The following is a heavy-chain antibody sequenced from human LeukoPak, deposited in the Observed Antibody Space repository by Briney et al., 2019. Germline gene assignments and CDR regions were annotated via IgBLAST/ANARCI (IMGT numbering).Heavy chain of an antibody. Sequence: GRSLRLSCAASRFTFDDYAMHWVRQAPGKGLEWVSGISWNSGSIGYADSVKGRFTISRDNAKNSLYLQMNSLRAEDTALYYCAKDLGAAAFRGFRQYGMDVWGQGTTVTVSS. J-gene: IGHJ6*02. CDR1: RFTFDDYA. CDR3: AKDLGAAAFRGFRQYGMDV. CDR2: ISWNSGSI. V-gene: IGHV3-9*01. D-gene: IGHD6-13*01.